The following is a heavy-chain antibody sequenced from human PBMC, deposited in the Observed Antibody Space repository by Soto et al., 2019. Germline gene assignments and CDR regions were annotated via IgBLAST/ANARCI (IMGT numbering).Heavy chain of an antibody. CDR3: AREEGGGYDHRWFDP. CDR2: IYDSGNT. CDR1: GGSISSGGYY. D-gene: IGHD5-12*01. Sequence: QVQLQESGAGLVKPSQTLSLTCTVSGGSISSGGYYWSWIRQHPGKGLEWIGYIYDSGNTYYNPSLKSRVTISVDTSKNQFSLKLSSVTAADTAVYYCAREEGGGYDHRWFDPWGQGTLVTVSS. V-gene: IGHV4-31*03. J-gene: IGHJ5*02.